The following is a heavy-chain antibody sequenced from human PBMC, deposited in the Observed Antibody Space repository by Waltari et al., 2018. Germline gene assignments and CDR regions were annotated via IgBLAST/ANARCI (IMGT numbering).Heavy chain of an antibody. CDR3: ARDGGYCSSTSCYYFDY. V-gene: IGHV4-39*07. J-gene: IGHJ4*02. CDR1: GGSISSSSYY. Sequence: QLQLQESGPGLVKPSETLSLTCTVSGGSISSSSYYWGWIRQPPGKGLEWIGSIYYSGSTSYHPSLKSRVTISVDTSKNQFSLKLSSVTAADTAVYYCARDGGYCSSTSCYYFDYWGQGTLVTVSS. D-gene: IGHD2-2*01. CDR2: IYYSGST.